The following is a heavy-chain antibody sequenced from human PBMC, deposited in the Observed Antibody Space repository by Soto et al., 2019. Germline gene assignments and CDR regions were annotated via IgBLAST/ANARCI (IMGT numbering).Heavy chain of an antibody. D-gene: IGHD3-22*01. CDR1: GFSIRHHNYF. J-gene: IGHJ3*02. Sequence: QVQLQESGPGLVKPSQTMSLTCTVSGFSIRHHNYFWGSIRQLPGKGLEWIGYILYTGSGSYNRSLISRVTLLVDTTKNQFSITLNSVTAADSATYYCAREVIGPTDADGFDIWCQGTMVTVSS. V-gene: IGHV4-31*03. CDR3: AREVIGPTDADGFDI. CDR2: ILYTGSG.